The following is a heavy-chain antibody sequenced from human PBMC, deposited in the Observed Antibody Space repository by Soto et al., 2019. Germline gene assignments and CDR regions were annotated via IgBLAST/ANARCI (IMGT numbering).Heavy chain of an antibody. D-gene: IGHD3-9*01. V-gene: IGHV3-33*01. J-gene: IGHJ3*01. Sequence: QVQLVESGGGVVQPGRSLRLSCAASGFTFSSYGMHWVRQAPGKGLEWVAVIWHDGSNKYYADFVKGRFTISRDNSKNXLYMPMHSLRAEDTAVYYCARDCGARVSGYPDAFDLWGQGTMVTVSS. CDR3: ARDCGARVSGYPDAFDL. CDR2: IWHDGSNK. CDR1: GFTFSSYG.